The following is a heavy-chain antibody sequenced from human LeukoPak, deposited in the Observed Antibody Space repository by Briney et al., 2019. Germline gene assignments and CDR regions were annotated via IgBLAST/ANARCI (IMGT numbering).Heavy chain of an antibody. D-gene: IGHD3-10*01. CDR3: TTSSGSGSSFY. J-gene: IGHJ4*02. CDR2: IKSKTDGGTT. CDR1: GFTFSNAW. V-gene: IGHV3-15*01. Sequence: GGSLRLSCAASGFTFSNAWMSWIRQAPGKGLEWVGRIKSKTDGGTTDYAAPVKGRFTISRDDSKNTLYLQMNSLKTEDTAVYYCTTSSGSGSSFYWGQGTLVTVSS.